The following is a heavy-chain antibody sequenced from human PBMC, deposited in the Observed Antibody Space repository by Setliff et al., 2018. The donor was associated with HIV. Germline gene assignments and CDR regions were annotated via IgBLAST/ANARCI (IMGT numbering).Heavy chain of an antibody. V-gene: IGHV1-8*02. J-gene: IGHJ6*02. CDR3: AGILMGATIRNFYYYVLDV. CDR1: GYTFTNYD. D-gene: IGHD1-26*01. CDR2: MNPNSGNT. Sequence: ASVKVSCKASGYTFTNYDINWVRQAPGQGLEWMGWMNPNSGNTGYAQKFQGRVTMTRNTSIRTAYMELSSLRSEDTAVYYCAGILMGATIRNFYYYVLDVWGQGTTVTVSS.